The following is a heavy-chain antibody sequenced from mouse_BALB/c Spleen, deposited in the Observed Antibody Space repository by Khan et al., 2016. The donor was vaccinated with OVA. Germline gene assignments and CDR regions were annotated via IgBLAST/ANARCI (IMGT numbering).Heavy chain of an antibody. J-gene: IGHJ3*01. V-gene: IGHV1-77*01. D-gene: IGHD4-1*01. CDR2: IYPGSDST. CDR3: ARAGWDVFAY. CDR1: GYTFTDYV. Sequence: QVQLQQSGPELVKPGASVKMSCKASGYTFTDYVMYWVKQRNGQGLEWIGQIYPGSDSTYYNEKFKGKATLTADRSSSTAYMQLSNLTSEDSAVYFCARAGWDVFAYWGQGTLVTVSA.